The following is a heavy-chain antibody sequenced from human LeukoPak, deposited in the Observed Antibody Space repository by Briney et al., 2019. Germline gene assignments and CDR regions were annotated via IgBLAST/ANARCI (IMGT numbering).Heavy chain of an antibody. Sequence: ASVKVSCKASGYTFTGYYMHWVRQAPGQGLEWMGWINPNSGGTNYAQKFQGRVTMTRDTSISTAYMELSRLRSDDTAVYYCARALADYDSSGFTYYFDYWGQGTLVTVSS. CDR1: GYTFTGYY. V-gene: IGHV1-2*02. J-gene: IGHJ4*02. D-gene: IGHD3-22*01. CDR2: INPNSGGT. CDR3: ARALADYDSSGFTYYFDY.